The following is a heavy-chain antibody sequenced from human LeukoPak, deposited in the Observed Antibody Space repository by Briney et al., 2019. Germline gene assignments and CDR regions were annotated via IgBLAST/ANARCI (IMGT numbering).Heavy chain of an antibody. CDR2: ISFDGSQK. D-gene: IGHD1-26*01. CDR1: GFTFSDHG. CDR3: ARASGSFDY. Sequence: GGSLKLSCLGSGFTFSDHGIQWVRQVPGKGLEWLAVISFDGSQKYYVDSVKGRFTISRDNSKDTLYLQLNSLRAEDTAVYYCARASGSFDYWGQGTLVSVSS. J-gene: IGHJ4*02. V-gene: IGHV3-30*03.